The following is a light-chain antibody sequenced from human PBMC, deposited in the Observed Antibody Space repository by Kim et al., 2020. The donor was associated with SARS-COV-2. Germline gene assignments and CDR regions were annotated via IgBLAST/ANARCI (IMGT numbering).Light chain of an antibody. Sequence: DIQMTQSPSTLSASVGDKVTITCRARQTLGNYLAWYQQKPGKAPKLLIFDASVLDSGVPSRFSGSGSGTEFTLTISSLQPDDFAAYYCQQYSDYSPWTFGQGTKVDIK. CDR3: QQYSDYSPWT. CDR1: QTLGNY. CDR2: DAS. V-gene: IGKV1-5*01. J-gene: IGKJ1*01.